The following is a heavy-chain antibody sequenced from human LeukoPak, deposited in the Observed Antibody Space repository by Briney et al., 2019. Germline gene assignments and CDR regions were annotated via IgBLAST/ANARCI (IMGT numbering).Heavy chain of an antibody. CDR2: ISSSGSTM. D-gene: IGHD6-13*01. CDR1: GFIFSDYY. CDR3: AKRYSSSWTNYYYYYYMDV. J-gene: IGHJ6*03. V-gene: IGHV3-11*04. Sequence: GGSLRLSCAASGFIFSDYYMSWIRQAPGKGLEWVSYISSSGSTMYYTDSVKGRFTISRDNAKDSLYLQMNSLRAEDTAVYYCAKRYSSSWTNYYYYYYMDVWGKGTTVTISS.